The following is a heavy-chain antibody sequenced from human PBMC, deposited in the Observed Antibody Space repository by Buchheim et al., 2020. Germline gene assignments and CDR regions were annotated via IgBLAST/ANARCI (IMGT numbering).Heavy chain of an antibody. CDR3: AKVASGDQLLYFDY. CDR1: GFTFSSYA. D-gene: IGHD2-2*01. CDR2: ISGSGGST. Sequence: DVQLVESGGGLVQPGGSLRLSCAASGFTFSSYAISWFRQAPGKGLEWVSSISGSGGSTYYSDSAKGRFTISRDNSQNTPHHLMNSLRAEDTAVYYCAKVASGDQLLYFDYWGQGTL. V-gene: IGHV3-23*04. J-gene: IGHJ4*02.